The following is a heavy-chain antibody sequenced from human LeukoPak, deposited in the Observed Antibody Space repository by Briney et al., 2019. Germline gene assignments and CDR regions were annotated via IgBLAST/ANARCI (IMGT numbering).Heavy chain of an antibody. V-gene: IGHV4-59*12. D-gene: IGHD2-8*01. J-gene: IGHJ6*03. CDR2: IYYSGST. Sequence: SETLSLTCTVSGGSISSYYWSWIRQPPGKGLEWIGYIYYSGSTNCNPSPKSRVTISVDTSKNQFSLKLSSVTAADTAVYYCAREGAPNPYCTNGVCYMDVWGKGTTVTVSS. CDR1: GGSISSYY. CDR3: AREGAPNPYCTNGVCYMDV.